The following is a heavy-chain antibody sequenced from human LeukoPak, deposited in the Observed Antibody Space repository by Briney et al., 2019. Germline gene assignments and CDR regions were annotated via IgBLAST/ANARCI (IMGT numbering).Heavy chain of an antibody. CDR2: ISSSSSYI. Sequence: GGSLRLSCAASGFTFSSCSMNWVRQAPGKGLEWVSSISSSSSYIYYADSVKGRFTISRDNAKNSLYLQMNSLRAEDTAVYYCARGGIVDTAMVTALDYWGQGTLVTVSS. V-gene: IGHV3-21*01. CDR1: GFTFSSCS. D-gene: IGHD5-18*01. CDR3: ARGGIVDTAMVTALDY. J-gene: IGHJ4*02.